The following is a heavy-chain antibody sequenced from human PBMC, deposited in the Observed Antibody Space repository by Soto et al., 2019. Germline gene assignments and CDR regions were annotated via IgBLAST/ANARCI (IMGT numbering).Heavy chain of an antibody. Sequence: GGSLRLSCAASGFTFSSYAMSWVRQAPGKGLEWVSAISGSGGSTYYADSVKGRFTISRGNSKNTLYLQMNSLRAEDTAVYYCAKAYSSSPLGYFQHWGQGTLVNVSS. CDR2: ISGSGGST. V-gene: IGHV3-23*01. CDR3: AKAYSSSPLGYFQH. J-gene: IGHJ1*01. CDR1: GFTFSSYA. D-gene: IGHD6-6*01.